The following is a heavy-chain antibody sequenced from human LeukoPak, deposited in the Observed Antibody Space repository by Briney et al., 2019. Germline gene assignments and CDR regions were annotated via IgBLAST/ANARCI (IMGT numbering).Heavy chain of an antibody. CDR2: IRSKAYGGTT. CDR1: GFTFGDYA. J-gene: IGHJ4*02. CDR3: TRSSDYGDLLRLFDY. V-gene: IGHV3-49*03. Sequence: GGSLRLSCTASGFTFGDYAMSWFRQAPGKGLEWLGFIRSKAYGGTTEYAASVKGRFTISRDESKSIAYLQMNSLKTEDTAVYYCTRSSDYGDLLRLFDYWGQGTLVTVSS. D-gene: IGHD4-17*01.